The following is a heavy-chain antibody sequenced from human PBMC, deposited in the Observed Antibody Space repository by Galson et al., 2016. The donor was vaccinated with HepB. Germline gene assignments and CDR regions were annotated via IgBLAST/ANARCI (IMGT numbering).Heavy chain of an antibody. CDR3: AREGIVTNHSPLDY. Sequence: SVKVSCKASGGTFNYYAINWVRQAPGQGLEWMGKIIPMFGTANYAQKFQGRVTITADESTSTGYMELSSLTSEDTAMYCCAREGIVTNHSPLDYWGQGTLVTVS. V-gene: IGHV1-69*13. D-gene: IGHD5-12*01. CDR2: IIPMFGTA. J-gene: IGHJ4*02. CDR1: GGTFNYYA.